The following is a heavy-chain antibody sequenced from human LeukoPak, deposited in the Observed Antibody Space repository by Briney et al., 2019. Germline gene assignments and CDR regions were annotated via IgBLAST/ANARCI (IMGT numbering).Heavy chain of an antibody. Sequence: PGGSLRLSCAASGFSFSYYWMSWVRQAPGKGLEWVANINQDGSEKYYVDSVKGRFTISSDNAKNSLYLQMNSLRAEDTAVYYCARDRWSTFDYWGQGTLVTVSS. J-gene: IGHJ4*02. V-gene: IGHV3-7*01. CDR3: ARDRWSTFDY. CDR2: INQDGSEK. CDR1: GFSFSYYW. D-gene: IGHD2-8*01.